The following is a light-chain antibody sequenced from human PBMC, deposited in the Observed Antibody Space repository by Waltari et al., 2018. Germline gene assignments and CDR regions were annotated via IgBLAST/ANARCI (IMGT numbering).Light chain of an antibody. CDR1: QGISSW. CDR3: QQYNSYSWT. J-gene: IGKJ1*01. V-gene: IGKV1-5*03. Sequence: DIQMSQSPSTLSASVGDRVTITCRASQGISSWLALYQQKPGKAPKRLIYKASSLESGVPSRFSGSGSGTEFTLTISSLQPDDFATYYCQQYNSYSWTFGQGTKVEIK. CDR2: KAS.